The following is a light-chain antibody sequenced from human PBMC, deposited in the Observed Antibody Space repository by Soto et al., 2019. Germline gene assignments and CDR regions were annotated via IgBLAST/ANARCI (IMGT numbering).Light chain of an antibody. CDR3: QQYASSPLT. CDR2: GAS. J-gene: IGKJ4*01. V-gene: IGKV3-20*01. Sequence: IVLTQSPGTLSLSPGERATLSCRASQTVGNNYLAWYQQKPGQTPRLLIHGASNRATCIPDRIIGSGSVTHFTLFISRLEPEDFAVYYCQQYASSPLTFGGGTKVEIK. CDR1: QTVGNNY.